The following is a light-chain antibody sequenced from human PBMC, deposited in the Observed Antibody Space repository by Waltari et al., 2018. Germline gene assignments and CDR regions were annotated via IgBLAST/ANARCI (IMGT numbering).Light chain of an antibody. CDR1: QSLLHSNGNTY. J-gene: IGKJ1*01. CDR2: RVS. V-gene: IGKV2-29*02. Sequence: DIVMTQTQLSLPVTPGEPASISCRSSQSLLHSNGNTYLYWYLQKPGQPPRLLIYRVSNRFSGVPDRFSGSGSGTDFTLKISRVEAEDVGVYYCMQALQTPRTFGQGTKVEIK. CDR3: MQALQTPRT.